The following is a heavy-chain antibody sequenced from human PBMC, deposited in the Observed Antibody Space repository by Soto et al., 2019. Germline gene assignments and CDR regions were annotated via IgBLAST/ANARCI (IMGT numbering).Heavy chain of an antibody. J-gene: IGHJ4*02. V-gene: IGHV3-15*07. D-gene: IGHD2-2*01. CDR1: GFTFSNAW. CDR2: IKSKTDGGKT. Sequence: GGSLRLSCAASGFTFSNAWMNWVRQAPGKGLEWVGRIKSKTDGGKTDYAAPVKGRFTISRDDSKNTLYLQMNSLKTADTVVYYCTTDSLVVPAAVTVDYWGQGTLVTVSS. CDR3: TTDSLVVPAAVTVDY.